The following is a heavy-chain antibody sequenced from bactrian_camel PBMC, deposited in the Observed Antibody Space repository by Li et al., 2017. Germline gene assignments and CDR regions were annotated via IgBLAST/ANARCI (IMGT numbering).Heavy chain of an antibody. V-gene: IGHV3S1*01. CDR1: NYPYRSYC. J-gene: IGHJ4*01. CDR3: AACRDRRYTNDRLVYTY. CDR2: VYIGGGSA. Sequence: HVQLVESGGGSVQAGESLRLSCSASNYPYRSYCMGWFRQVPGKEREWVAAVYIGGGSAYYADSVKGRFTISRDNDKGTIFLQMHNLQSEDTAVYYCAACRDRRYTNDRLVYTYWGQGTQVTVS. D-gene: IGHD1*01.